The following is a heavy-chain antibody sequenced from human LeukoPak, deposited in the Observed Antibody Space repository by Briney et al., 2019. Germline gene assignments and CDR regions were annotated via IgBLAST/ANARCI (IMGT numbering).Heavy chain of an antibody. D-gene: IGHD3-10*01. J-gene: IGHJ4*02. CDR1: RFTFSSYE. CDR2: ISSSGSTV. CDR3: GGSGSYYRLDY. Sequence: QPGGSLRLSCAASRFTFSSYEMNWVRQAPGKGLEWVSYISSSGSTVYYADSMKGRFTISRDNAKNSLYLQMNSLRAEDTAVYYCGGSGSYYRLDYWGQGTLVTVSS. V-gene: IGHV3-48*03.